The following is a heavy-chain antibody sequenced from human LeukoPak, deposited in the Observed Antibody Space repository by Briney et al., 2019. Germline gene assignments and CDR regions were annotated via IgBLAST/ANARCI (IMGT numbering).Heavy chain of an antibody. V-gene: IGHV3-21*01. CDR3: ARDRHGVATIGDFDY. D-gene: IGHD5-12*01. Sequence: GGSLRLXCAASGFTCSSYSMNWVRRAPGKGLESVSSISSSSSYIYYADSVKGRFTISRDNAKNSLYLQMNSLRAEDTAVYYCARDRHGVATIGDFDYWGQGTLVTVSS. CDR1: GFTCSSYS. J-gene: IGHJ4*02. CDR2: ISSSSSYI.